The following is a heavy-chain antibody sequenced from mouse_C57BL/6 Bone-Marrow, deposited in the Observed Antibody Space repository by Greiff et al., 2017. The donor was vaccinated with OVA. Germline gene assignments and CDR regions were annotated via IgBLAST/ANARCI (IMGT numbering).Heavy chain of an antibody. CDR3: ARRDYYYGSSWYFDV. J-gene: IGHJ1*03. D-gene: IGHD1-1*01. CDR2: IFPGSGST. V-gene: IGHV1-75*01. Sequence: VQLQQSGPELVKPGASVKISCKASGYTFTDYYINWVKQRPGQGLEWIGWIFPGSGSTYYNEKFKGKATLTVDKSSSTAYMLLSSLTSEDSAVYFCARRDYYYGSSWYFDVWGTGTTVTVSS. CDR1: GYTFTDYY.